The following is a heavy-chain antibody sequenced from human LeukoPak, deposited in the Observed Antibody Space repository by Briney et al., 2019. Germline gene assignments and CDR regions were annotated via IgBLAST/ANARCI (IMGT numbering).Heavy chain of an antibody. D-gene: IGHD5-24*01. CDR2: MNPNSGNT. V-gene: IGHV1-8*01. CDR3: ARGLTRWLQFSLNY. CDR1: GYTFTSYD. Sequence: ASVKVSCTASGYTFTSYDINWVRQATGQGLEWMGWMNPNSGNTGYAQKFQGRVTMTRNTSISTAYMELSSLRSEDTAVYYCARGLTRWLQFSLNYWGQGTLVAVSS. J-gene: IGHJ4*02.